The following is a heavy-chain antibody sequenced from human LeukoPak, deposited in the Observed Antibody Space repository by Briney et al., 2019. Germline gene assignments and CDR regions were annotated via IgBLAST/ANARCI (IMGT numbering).Heavy chain of an antibody. Sequence: ASVKVSCKASGYTFTGYYMHWVRQAPGQGLEWIGWIVVGSGNTNYAQKFQERVTITRDMSTSTAYMELSSLRSEDTAVYYCAADSSGWYSNYYGMDVWGQGTTVTVSS. J-gene: IGHJ6*02. V-gene: IGHV1-58*02. D-gene: IGHD6-19*01. CDR3: AADSSGWYSNYYGMDV. CDR2: IVVGSGNT. CDR1: GYTFTGYY.